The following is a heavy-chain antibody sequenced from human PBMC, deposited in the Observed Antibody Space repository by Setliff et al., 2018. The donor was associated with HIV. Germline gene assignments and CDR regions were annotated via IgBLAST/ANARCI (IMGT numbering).Heavy chain of an antibody. CDR1: GGSISSSNW. CDR2: INHSGST. J-gene: IGHJ5*02. D-gene: IGHD3-3*01. CDR3: ARGVTIFGVVILPPNWFDP. V-gene: IGHV4-4*02. Sequence: PSETLSLTCTVSGGSISSSNWWSWVRQPPGKGLEWIGEINHSGSTNYNPSLKSRVTISVDTSKNQFSLKLSSVTAADTAVYYCARGVTIFGVVILPPNWFDPWGQGTLVTVSS.